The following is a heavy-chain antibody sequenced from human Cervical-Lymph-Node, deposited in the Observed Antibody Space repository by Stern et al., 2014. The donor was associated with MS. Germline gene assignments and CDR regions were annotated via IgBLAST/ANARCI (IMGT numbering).Heavy chain of an antibody. J-gene: IGHJ4*02. CDR3: ARDKGGARRRQPESYFDY. Sequence: QVQLVESGAEVKKPGASVKVSCKDSGYTFTSYGISWVRQAPGQGLEWMGWISAYNGNTNYAQKLQGRVTMTTDTSTSTAYMELRSLRSDDTAVYYCARDKGGARRRQPESYFDYWGQGTLVTVSS. D-gene: IGHD1-14*01. CDR2: ISAYNGNT. CDR1: GYTFTSYG. V-gene: IGHV1-18*01.